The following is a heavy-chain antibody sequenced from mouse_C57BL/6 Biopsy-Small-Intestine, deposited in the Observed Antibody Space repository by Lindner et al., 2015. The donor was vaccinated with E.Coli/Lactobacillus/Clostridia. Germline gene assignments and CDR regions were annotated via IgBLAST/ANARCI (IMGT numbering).Heavy chain of an antibody. J-gene: IGHJ3*01. D-gene: IGHD3-2*02. Sequence: VQLQESGPELVKPGASVKIPCKPSGYTFTDYNMDWVKQSHVKSLEWIGDVNPNSGGTIYNQKFKGKATLTVDKSSSTAYMELRSLTSEDTAVYYCARRQLNWFDYWGQGTLVTVSA. CDR3: ARRQLNWFDY. V-gene: IGHV1-18*01. CDR1: GYTFTDYN. CDR2: VNPNSGGT.